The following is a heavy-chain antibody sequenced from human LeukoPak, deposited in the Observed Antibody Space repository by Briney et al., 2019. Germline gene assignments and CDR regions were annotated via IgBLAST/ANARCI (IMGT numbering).Heavy chain of an antibody. V-gene: IGHV3-33*01. J-gene: IGHJ4*02. D-gene: IGHD6-13*01. Sequence: PGGSLRLSCAASGFTFSSYGMHWVRQVPDKGLEWVAVIWYDGSSTFYADSVKGRFTISRDNSRNTLFLQMNSLGAEDTAVYYCARDRGSSWYGPLDYWGQGTLVIVSS. CDR1: GFTFSSYG. CDR2: IWYDGSST. CDR3: ARDRGSSWYGPLDY.